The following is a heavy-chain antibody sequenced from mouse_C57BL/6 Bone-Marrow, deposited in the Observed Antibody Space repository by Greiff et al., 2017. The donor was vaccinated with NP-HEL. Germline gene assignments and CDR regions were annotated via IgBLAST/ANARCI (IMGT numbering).Heavy chain of an antibody. V-gene: IGHV1-15*01. CDR1: GYTFTDYE. J-gene: IGHJ3*01. CDR3: TRSHYYGSSYFWFAY. D-gene: IGHD1-1*01. CDR2: IDPETGGT. Sequence: VKLVESGAELVRPGASVTLSCKASGYTFTDYEMHWVKQTPVHGLEWIGAIDPETGGTAYNQKIKGKAILTADKSSSTAYMELRSLTSDDSAFYYCTRSHYYGSSYFWFAYWGQGTLVTVSA.